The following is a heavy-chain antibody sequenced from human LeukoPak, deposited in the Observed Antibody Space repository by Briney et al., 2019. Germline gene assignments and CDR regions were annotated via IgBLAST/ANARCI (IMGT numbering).Heavy chain of an antibody. CDR1: GLSISGQG. CDR2: IKHVGSEE. CDR3: GYTNNFYH. J-gene: IGHJ4*02. D-gene: IGHD1-14*01. Sequence: VASGLSISGQGMNWVRQAPVQGLEWGPNIKHVGSEEYYVDSVKGRITFSRADGGNSVSLQMNSVRSAYTAVYYCGYTNNFYHWGRGTLVVVSS. V-gene: IGHV3-7*01.